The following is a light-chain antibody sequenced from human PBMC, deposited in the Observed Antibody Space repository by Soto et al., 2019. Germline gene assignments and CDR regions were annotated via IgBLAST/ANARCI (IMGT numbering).Light chain of an antibody. CDR3: QQYAVSPIT. V-gene: IGKV3-20*01. Sequence: ELVLTQFPGTLSLSPGERAKLSCRASQSVTSSSLAWYQQKVGRAPRVLIYGASNRPTGIPDRFSGSGSGTDFTLTISRLEPEDFAVFYCQQYAVSPITFGQGTRLEI. CDR2: GAS. J-gene: IGKJ5*01. CDR1: QSVTSSS.